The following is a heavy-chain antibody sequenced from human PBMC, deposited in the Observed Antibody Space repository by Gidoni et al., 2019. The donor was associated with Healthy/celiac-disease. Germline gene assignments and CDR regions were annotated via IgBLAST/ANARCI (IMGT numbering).Heavy chain of an antibody. CDR2: ISASGGST. Sequence: EVQPLESGRGSVQPGGSLTLSCAASGFTFSSYAMSWVRQAPGKGLEWVGAISASGGSTYYADSVKGRFTITRDNSKNTLYLQMNSLRAEDTAVYYCAKSRRAAAGTGYWGQGTLVTVSS. CDR3: AKSRRAAAGTGY. V-gene: IGHV3-23*01. D-gene: IGHD6-13*01. J-gene: IGHJ4*02. CDR1: GFTFSSYA.